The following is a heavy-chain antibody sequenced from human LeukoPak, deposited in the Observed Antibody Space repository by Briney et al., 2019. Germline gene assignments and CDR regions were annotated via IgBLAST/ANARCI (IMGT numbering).Heavy chain of an antibody. J-gene: IGHJ4*02. V-gene: IGHV4-34*01. CDR3: ARRKIAAAGDFDY. CDR2: IYYSGST. D-gene: IGHD6-13*01. CDR1: GGSFSGYY. Sequence: SETLSLTCAVYGGSFSGYYWSWIRQPPGKGLEWIGSIYYSGSTYYNPSLKSRVTISVDTSKNQFSLKLSSVTAADTAVYYCARRKIAAAGDFDYWGQGTLVTVSS.